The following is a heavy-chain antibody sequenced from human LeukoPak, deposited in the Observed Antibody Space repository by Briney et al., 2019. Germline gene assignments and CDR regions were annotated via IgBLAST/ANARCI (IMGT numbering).Heavy chain of an antibody. D-gene: IGHD1/OR15-1a*01. CDR3: ARGTGFDP. CDR2: ISYDGSNK. V-gene: IGHV3-30-3*01. Sequence: GGSLRLSCAASGLTFSSYAMHWVRQAPGKGLEWVAVISYDGSNKYYADSVKGRFTISRDNSKNTLYLQMNSLGAEDTAVYYCARGTGFDPWGQGTLVTVSS. CDR1: GLTFSSYA. J-gene: IGHJ5*02.